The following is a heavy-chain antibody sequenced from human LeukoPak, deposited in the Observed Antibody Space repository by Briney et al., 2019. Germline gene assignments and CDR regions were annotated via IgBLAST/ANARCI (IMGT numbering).Heavy chain of an antibody. J-gene: IGHJ4*02. CDR3: AKDRGQQLVPFDY. V-gene: IGHV3-30*18. CDR1: GSTFSSYG. CDR2: ISYDGSNK. Sequence: GGSLRLSCAASGSTFSSYGMHWVRQAPGKGLEWVAVISYDGSNKYYADSVKGRFTISRDNSKNTLYLQMNSLRAEDTAVYYCAKDRGQQLVPFDYWGQGTLVTVSS. D-gene: IGHD6-13*01.